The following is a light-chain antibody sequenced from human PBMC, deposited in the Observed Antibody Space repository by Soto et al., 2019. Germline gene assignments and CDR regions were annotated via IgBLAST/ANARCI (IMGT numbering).Light chain of an antibody. CDR1: QTIDSW. J-gene: IGKJ1*01. V-gene: IGKV1-5*03. Sequence: DIQMTQSPSTLSASVGDRVTITCRASQTIDSWLAWYQQRPGKPPNLLIYKASTLASGVPSRFSGSGSGTEFTLTITSLQPDDFATYCCQQYHIYSGTFGQGTKVEIK. CDR3: QQYHIYSGT. CDR2: KAS.